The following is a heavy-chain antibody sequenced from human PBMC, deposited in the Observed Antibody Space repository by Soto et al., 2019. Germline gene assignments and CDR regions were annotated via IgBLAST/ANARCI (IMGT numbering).Heavy chain of an antibody. Sequence: QVQLQQWGAGLLKPSETLSLTCAVYGGSFSGDYWSCIRQPQGKGLEWTGDINPRGSTNYNPSLKSRVTISVATSKNQFSLKLTSVTAADTAVYYCARGRKEYSSSWYVDWGQGTLVTVSS. CDR2: INPRGST. D-gene: IGHD6-13*01. V-gene: IGHV4-34*01. CDR3: ARGRKEYSSSWYVD. J-gene: IGHJ4*02. CDR1: GGSFSGDY.